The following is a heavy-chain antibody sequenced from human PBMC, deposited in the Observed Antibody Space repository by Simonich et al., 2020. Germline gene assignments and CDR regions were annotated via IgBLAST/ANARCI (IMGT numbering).Heavy chain of an antibody. D-gene: IGHD6-13*01. CDR3: ARHAGFAFDI. CDR2: IYYSGRT. V-gene: IGHV4-39*01. CDR1: GGSIGSSSYY. Sequence: QLQLQESGPGLVKPSETLSLTCTVSGGSIGSSSYYWGWLRQPPGKGLEWIGSIYYSGRTSYNPSLKSRVTISVDTSKNQFSLKLSSVTAADTAVYYCARHAGFAFDIWGQGTMVTVSS. J-gene: IGHJ3*02.